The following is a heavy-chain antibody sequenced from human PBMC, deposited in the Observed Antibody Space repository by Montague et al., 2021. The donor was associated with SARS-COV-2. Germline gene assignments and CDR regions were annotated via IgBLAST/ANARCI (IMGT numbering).Heavy chain of an antibody. D-gene: IGHD3-10*01. CDR2: INHGGST. J-gene: IGHJ6*03. Sequence: SETLSLTCAVHGTSFSGYYWNWIRQPPGKGLEWIGEINHGGSTKYSPSLKSRLTISADTSKNQFSLKLTSVAAADTAVYYCARLRDGVVPSPILGVGPYYSYYCMDVWGKGTAVTASS. CDR3: ARLRDGVVPSPILGVGPYYSYYCMDV. CDR1: GTSFSGYY. V-gene: IGHV4-34*01.